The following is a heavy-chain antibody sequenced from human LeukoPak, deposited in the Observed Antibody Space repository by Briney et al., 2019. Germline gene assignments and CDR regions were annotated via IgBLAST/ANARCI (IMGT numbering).Heavy chain of an antibody. J-gene: IGHJ3*01. CDR2: VYHSGSA. CDR3: ARSHSSGLDASDV. CDR1: RYSISSGYY. Sequence: PSETLSLTCSVSRYSISSGYYWAWIRQPPGKGLEWIGSVYHSGSAYYNASLKRRVTISVDRSKNQFFLRLSSVTAADTAMYYCARSHSSGLDASDVWGQGTMVTVSS. V-gene: IGHV4-38-2*02. D-gene: IGHD3-22*01.